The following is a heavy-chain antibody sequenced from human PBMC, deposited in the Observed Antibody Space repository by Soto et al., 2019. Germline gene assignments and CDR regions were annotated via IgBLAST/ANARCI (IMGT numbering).Heavy chain of an antibody. V-gene: IGHV3-7*01. CDR2: IKEDGSEK. Sequence: GGSLRLSCAASGFTFSSYWMSWVRQAPGKGLEWVANIKEDGSEKYYVDSVKGRFTISRDNAKNSLYLQMNSLRDEDTDVYYCARGPIPIDSSGSYYDYYCMDVWGQGTMVTVS. CDR1: GFTFSSYW. J-gene: IGHJ6*02. D-gene: IGHD3-10*01. CDR3: ARGPIPIDSSGSYYDYYCMDV.